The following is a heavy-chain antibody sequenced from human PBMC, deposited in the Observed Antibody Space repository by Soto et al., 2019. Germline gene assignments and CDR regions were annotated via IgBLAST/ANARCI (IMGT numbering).Heavy chain of an antibody. CDR1: GFTFSSYA. V-gene: IGHV3-23*01. CDR2: ISGSGGST. Sequence: EVQLLESGGGLVQPGGSLRLSCAASGFTFSSYAMNWVRQAPGKGLEWVSAISGSGGSTYYAESVKGRFTISRDNPKNALYLQMNSLRAEDTAVYYCAKPIGVYDAFDIWGQGTMVTVSS. CDR3: AKPIGVYDAFDI. J-gene: IGHJ3*02. D-gene: IGHD3-16*01.